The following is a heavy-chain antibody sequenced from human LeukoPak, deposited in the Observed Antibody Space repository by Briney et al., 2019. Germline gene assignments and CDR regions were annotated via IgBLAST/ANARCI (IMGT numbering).Heavy chain of an antibody. D-gene: IGHD2-15*01. CDR1: DGSISGYS. CDR2: IYYSGDT. J-gene: IGHJ4*02. V-gene: IGHV4-59*01. CDR3: ARDPGYCSGGSCYSFDS. Sequence: PSETLSLTCTVSDGSISGYSWSWIRQPPGKGLEWIGYIYYSGDTNYNPSLKNRVTLSVDTSRNQLSLQLSSVTTADTAVYYCARDPGYCSGGSCYSFDSWGQGTLVTVSS.